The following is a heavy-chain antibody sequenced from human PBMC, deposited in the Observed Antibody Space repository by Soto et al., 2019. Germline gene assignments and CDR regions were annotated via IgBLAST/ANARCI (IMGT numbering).Heavy chain of an antibody. D-gene: IGHD2-2*01. Sequence: ASVKVSCKASGGTFSSYAISWVRQAPGQGLEWMGGIIPIFGTANYAQKFQGRVTITADESTSTAYMELSSLRSEDTAVYYCAREYCSSTSCYAGFDYWGQGTLVTVSS. CDR1: GGTFSSYA. J-gene: IGHJ4*02. V-gene: IGHV1-69*13. CDR2: IIPIFGTA. CDR3: AREYCSSTSCYAGFDY.